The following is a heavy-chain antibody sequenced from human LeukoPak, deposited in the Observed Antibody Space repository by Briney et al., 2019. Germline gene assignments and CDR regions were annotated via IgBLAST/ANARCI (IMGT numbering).Heavy chain of an antibody. J-gene: IGHJ6*03. CDR1: TFTFSTYA. V-gene: IGHV3-30-3*01. Sequence: AGGSLRLSCAASTFTFSTYAMHWVRQAPGKGLEWVILTSYDGSNKFYADSVKGRFTISRDNSKNTLYLQMNSLRAEDSAVYYCATSGYSYGPDYYYMDVWGKGTTVTVSS. CDR3: ATSGYSYGPDYYYMDV. D-gene: IGHD5-18*01. CDR2: TSYDGSNK.